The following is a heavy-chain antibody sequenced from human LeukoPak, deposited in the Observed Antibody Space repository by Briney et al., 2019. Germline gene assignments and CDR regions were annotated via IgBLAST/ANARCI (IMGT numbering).Heavy chain of an antibody. V-gene: IGHV1-2*06. CDR1: GYTFTGYY. Sequence: GASVKVSCKXSGYTFTGYYMHWVRQAPGQGLEWMGRINPNSGGTNYSQKFQRRVTMTRDTSISTAYMELSRLRSDDTAVYYCARDLDVEMATGLGAYDAFDIWGQRTMVTVSS. CDR2: INPNSGGT. D-gene: IGHD5-24*01. CDR3: ARDLDVEMATGLGAYDAFDI. J-gene: IGHJ3*02.